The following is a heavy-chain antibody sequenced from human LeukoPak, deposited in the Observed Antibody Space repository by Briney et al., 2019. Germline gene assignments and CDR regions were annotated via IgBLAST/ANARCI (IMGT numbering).Heavy chain of an antibody. J-gene: IGHJ4*02. Sequence: PGGSLRLSCAASGFTFYNYAMSWVRQAPGKGLEWVSGINDGGRSTCYADSVKGRFTISRDYSKNTIYLQIKSLRDEDTAVYYCAKEIASDFGGAIDNWGQGTLVTVSP. CDR2: INDGGRST. CDR3: AKEIASDFGGAIDN. V-gene: IGHV3-23*01. D-gene: IGHD6-13*01. CDR1: GFTFYNYA.